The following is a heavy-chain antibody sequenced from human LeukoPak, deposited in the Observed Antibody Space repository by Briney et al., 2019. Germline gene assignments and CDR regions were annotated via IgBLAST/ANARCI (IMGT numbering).Heavy chain of an antibody. CDR1: GFTFSNNA. D-gene: IGHD3-22*01. Sequence: PGGSLRPSCAASGFTFSNNAMHWVRQAPGKGLECVAVISNDGSDKYYADSVKGRFIISRDNSENTLYLQMNSLRAEDTAVYYCARGTYYYDTSGYYSGGLGYWGQGTLVTVSS. CDR3: ARGTYYYDTSGYYSGGLGY. CDR2: ISNDGSDK. V-gene: IGHV3-30*04. J-gene: IGHJ4*02.